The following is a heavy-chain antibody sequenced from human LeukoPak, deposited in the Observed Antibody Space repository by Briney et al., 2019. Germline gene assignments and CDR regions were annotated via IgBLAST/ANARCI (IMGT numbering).Heavy chain of an antibody. Sequence: PGGSLRLSCAASGFTFSSYEMNWVRQAPGKGLVWVSRINSDGSSTSYADSVKGRFTISRDNAKNTLYLQMNSLRAEDTAVYYCASRSYYYDSSGYRTSDYWGQGTLVTVSS. CDR1: GFTFSSYE. CDR3: ASRSYYYDSSGYRTSDY. J-gene: IGHJ4*02. D-gene: IGHD3-22*01. CDR2: INSDGSST. V-gene: IGHV3-74*01.